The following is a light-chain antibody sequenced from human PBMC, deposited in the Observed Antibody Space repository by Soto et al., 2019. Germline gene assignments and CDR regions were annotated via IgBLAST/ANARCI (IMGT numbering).Light chain of an antibody. CDR2: AVN. CDR3: SSYDGRNNYV. V-gene: IGLV2-8*01. CDR1: SSDVGGYKY. J-gene: IGLJ1*01. Sequence: QSVLTQPPSASGSPGQSVTISCTGTSSDVGGYKYVSWYQQYPGKAPKLMIYAVNKRPSGVPDRFSGSKSGNTASLTVSGLQDEDEADYYRSSYDGRNNYVFGTGTKVTV.